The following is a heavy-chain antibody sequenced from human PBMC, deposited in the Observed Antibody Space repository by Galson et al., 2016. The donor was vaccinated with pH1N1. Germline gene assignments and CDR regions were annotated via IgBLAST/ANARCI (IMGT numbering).Heavy chain of an antibody. CDR2: ISGSGGDT. CDR3: TIDPRRPVTEG. Sequence: SLRLSCAASGFIFSQYAMSWVRQAPGQGLEWVSTISGSGGDTYYADSLKGRFTISRDNSKNTLYLQMSSLRAEDSAVYYCTIDPRRPVTEGWGQGTLVTVSS. J-gene: IGHJ4*02. V-gene: IGHV3-23*01. D-gene: IGHD2-21*02. CDR1: GFIFSQYA.